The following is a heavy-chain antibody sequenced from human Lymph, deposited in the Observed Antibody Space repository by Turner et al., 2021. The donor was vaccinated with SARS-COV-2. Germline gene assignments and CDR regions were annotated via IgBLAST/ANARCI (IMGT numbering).Heavy chain of an antibody. CDR2: IYYRGST. Sequence: QVQLPASGPRLVKPLETLSLTCTVSGGSMNSNYWSWIRQPPGKRLEWIGYIYYRGSTNNNPSLKSRVTISVDTSKNQFSLKLTSWTAADTAIYYCARETVNNWVDPWGQGILVTVSS. D-gene: IGHD2-21*02. CDR1: GGSMNSNY. V-gene: IGHV4-59*01. J-gene: IGHJ5*02. CDR3: ARETVNNWVDP.